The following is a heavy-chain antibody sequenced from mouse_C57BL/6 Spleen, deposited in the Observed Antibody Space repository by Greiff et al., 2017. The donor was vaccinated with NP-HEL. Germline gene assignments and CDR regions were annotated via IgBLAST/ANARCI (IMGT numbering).Heavy chain of an antibody. V-gene: IGHV1-64*01. CDR1: GYTFTSYW. CDR3: TRLVPSLYAMDY. Sequence: QVQLQQPGAELVKPGASVKLSCKASGYTFTSYWMHWVKQRPGQGLEWIGMIHPNSGSTNYNEKFKSKATLTADKSSSTAYMELRSLTSEDSAVYYCTRLVPSLYAMDYWGQGTSVTVSS. J-gene: IGHJ4*01. D-gene: IGHD5-1*01. CDR2: IHPNSGST.